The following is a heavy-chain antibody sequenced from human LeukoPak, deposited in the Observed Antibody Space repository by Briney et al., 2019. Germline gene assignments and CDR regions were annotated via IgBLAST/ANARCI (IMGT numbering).Heavy chain of an antibody. CDR3: DKGGGD. Sequence: QPGGSLRLSCSASGFIFSDYDMHWARQAPGKGLEFVSAISRNGDYIQYADSVKGRFTISRDNSKNTLYLQMTSLRVEDTAVYYCDKGGGDWGQGTLVTVSS. CDR2: ISRNGDYI. V-gene: IGHV3-64D*09. J-gene: IGHJ4*02. CDR1: GFIFSDYD.